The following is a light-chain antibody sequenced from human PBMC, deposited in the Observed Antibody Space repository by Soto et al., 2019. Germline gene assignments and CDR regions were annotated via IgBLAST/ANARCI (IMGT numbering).Light chain of an antibody. V-gene: IGLV2-23*01. CDR2: EGS. CDR1: SSDVGSYSR. Sequence: QSALTQPASVSGSPGQSITISCTGTSSDVGSYSRVSWYQQYPGKAPKLMIYEGSKRPSGVSNRFSGSKSGNTATLTISGLQAEDEADYYCCSYAAGSTLVFGGGTKLTVL. CDR3: CSYAAGSTLV. J-gene: IGLJ2*01.